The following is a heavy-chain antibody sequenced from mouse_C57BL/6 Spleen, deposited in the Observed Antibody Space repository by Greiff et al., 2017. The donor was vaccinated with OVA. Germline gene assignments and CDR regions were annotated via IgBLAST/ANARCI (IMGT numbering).Heavy chain of an antibody. CDR3: ARHGGTTVVAHWYFDV. V-gene: IGHV5-6*02. Sequence: EVKLVESGGDLVKPGGSLKLSCAASGFTFSSYGMSWVRQTPDKRLAWVATISSGGSYTYYPDSVKGRFTISRDNAKNTLYLQMSSLKSEDTAMYYCARHGGTTVVAHWYFDVWGTGTTVTVSS. CDR2: ISSGGSYT. D-gene: IGHD1-1*01. CDR1: GFTFSSYG. J-gene: IGHJ1*03.